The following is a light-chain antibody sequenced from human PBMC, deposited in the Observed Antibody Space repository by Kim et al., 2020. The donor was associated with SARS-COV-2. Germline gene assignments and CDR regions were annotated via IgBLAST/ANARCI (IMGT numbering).Light chain of an antibody. CDR3: QQANSFPYT. CDR2: RAS. Sequence: DMQMTQSPSSVSAFVRDRITITCRASQDISSWLAWYQQKPGKAPKLLIYRASILQNGVPSRFSGNGSGTDFTLTINSLQPEDFASYFCQQANSFPYTFGQGTKVEIK. V-gene: IGKV1-12*01. J-gene: IGKJ2*01. CDR1: QDISSW.